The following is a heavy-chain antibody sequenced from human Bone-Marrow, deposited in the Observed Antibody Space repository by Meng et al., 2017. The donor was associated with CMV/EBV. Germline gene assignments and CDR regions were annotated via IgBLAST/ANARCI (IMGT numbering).Heavy chain of an antibody. D-gene: IGHD1-14*01. V-gene: IGHV3-7*01. CDR2: IKYDGSEK. J-gene: IGHJ6*02. Sequence: GRPLRLSCAASGFTFSTYWMGWVRQATGKGLEWVANIKYDGSEKYYVDSMKGRFTVSRDNTKSSLYLQVNSMGADDTAVYYCAKDDSRTTNESWGTNPGSVGMDVWGQGTTVTVSS. CDR3: AKDDSRTTNESWGTNPGSVGMDV. CDR1: GFTFSTYW.